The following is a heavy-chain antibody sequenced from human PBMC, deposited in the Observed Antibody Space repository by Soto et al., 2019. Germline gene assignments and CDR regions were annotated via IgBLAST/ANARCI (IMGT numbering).Heavy chain of an antibody. V-gene: IGHV3-30*18. CDR3: AQERDYSGYDPFDY. CDR2: ISYDGSNK. D-gene: IGHD5-12*01. J-gene: IGHJ4*02. Sequence: GGSLRLSCAASGFTFSSYGMHWVRQAPGKGLEWVAVISYDGSNKYYANSVKGRFTISRDNFKNMLYLQMTSLRAEVTAVYYCAQERDYSGYDPFDYWGQGTLVTVSS. CDR1: GFTFSSYG.